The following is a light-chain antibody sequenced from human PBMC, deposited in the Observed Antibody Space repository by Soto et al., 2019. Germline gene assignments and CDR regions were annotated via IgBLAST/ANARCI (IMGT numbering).Light chain of an antibody. CDR3: QEYNGNSGLT. V-gene: IGKV1-5*03. Sequence: DIQMTQSPSTLSASVGDRDTITCRASQSISTRLAWYQQKPGKAPNLLIFSASGLERGVPSRFSGSGSGTEFTLTISSLQPDDFATYYCQEYNGNSGLTFGGGTKVEIK. CDR1: QSISTR. CDR2: SAS. J-gene: IGKJ4*01.